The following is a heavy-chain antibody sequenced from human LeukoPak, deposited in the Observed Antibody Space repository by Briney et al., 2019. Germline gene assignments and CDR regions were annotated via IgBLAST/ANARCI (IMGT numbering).Heavy chain of an antibody. V-gene: IGHV3-7*01. CDR1: RFAFSSYW. CDR3: ARGDYFDY. CDR2: IKQDGSEK. Sequence: GGSLRLSCAASRFAFSSYWMSWVRQAPGKGLEWVANIKQDGSEKYYVDSVKGRFTISRDNAKNSLYLQVNSLRAEDTAVYYCARGDYFDYWGQGTLVTVSS. J-gene: IGHJ4*02.